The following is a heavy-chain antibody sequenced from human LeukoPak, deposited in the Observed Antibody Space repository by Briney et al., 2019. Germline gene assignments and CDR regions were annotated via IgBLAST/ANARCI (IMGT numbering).Heavy chain of an antibody. CDR2: IKEDGSEK. CDR3: ARFFAIRGVTQHAFDI. J-gene: IGHJ3*02. V-gene: IGHV3-7*01. Sequence: GGSLRLSCAASGFSFISYWMTWVRQAPGKGLEWVGNIKEDGSEKYYLGSVKGRFIISRDNVNNLLFVQMNNLRAEDTAVYYCARFFAIRGVTQHAFDIWGQGTMVTVSS. D-gene: IGHD3-10*01. CDR1: GFSFISYW.